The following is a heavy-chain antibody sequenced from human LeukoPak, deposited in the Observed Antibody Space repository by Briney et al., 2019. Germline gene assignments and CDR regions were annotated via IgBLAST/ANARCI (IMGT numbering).Heavy chain of an antibody. J-gene: IGHJ6*02. CDR1: GYTFTSFG. Sequence: ASVKVSCKASGYTFTSFGISWVRQAPGQGLEWMGWINTNTGNPTYAQGFTGRFVFSLDTSVSTAYLQISSLKAEDTAVYYCARGNNYYGSGSYYNVIIFEESDYYYGMDVWGQGTTVTVSS. D-gene: IGHD3-10*01. CDR2: INTNTGNP. CDR3: ARGNNYYGSGSYYNVIIFEESDYYYGMDV. V-gene: IGHV7-4-1*02.